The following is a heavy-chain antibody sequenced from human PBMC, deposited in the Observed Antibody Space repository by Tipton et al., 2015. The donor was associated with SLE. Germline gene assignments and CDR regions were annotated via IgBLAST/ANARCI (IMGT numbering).Heavy chain of an antibody. Sequence: TLSLTCTVSAGSISSPYWTWIRQSPGKGLEWIGYIYYSGSTNYNPYLKSRVTISVDTSKNQFSLKLSSVTAADTAVYYCARDSGQQLGYWGQGTLVTVSS. CDR1: AGSISSPY. D-gene: IGHD6-13*01. CDR3: ARDSGQQLGY. J-gene: IGHJ4*02. CDR2: IYYSGST. V-gene: IGHV4-59*11.